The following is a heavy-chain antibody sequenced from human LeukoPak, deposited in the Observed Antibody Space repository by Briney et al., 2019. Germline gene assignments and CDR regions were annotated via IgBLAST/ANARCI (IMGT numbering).Heavy chain of an antibody. D-gene: IGHD5-12*01. V-gene: IGHV3-66*01. CDR1: GFTVSSNY. CDR3: ARSRDGYNSYYFDY. J-gene: IGHJ4*02. Sequence: GGSLRLSCAASGFTVSSNYMSWVRQAPGKGLEWVSVIYSGGSTYYADSVKGRFTISRDNSKNTLYLQMNSLRAEDTAVYYCARSRDGYNSYYFDYWGQGTLVTVSS. CDR2: IYSGGST.